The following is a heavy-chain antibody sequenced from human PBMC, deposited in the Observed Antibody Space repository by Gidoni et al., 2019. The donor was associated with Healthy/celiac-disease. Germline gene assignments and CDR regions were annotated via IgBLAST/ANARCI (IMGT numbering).Heavy chain of an antibody. J-gene: IGHJ3*01. CDR3: TRDGKFRTDGFDV. CDR2: ISPAGGSP. Sequence: EVQLLESGGGSVQPGGSLRPSCEVSGFPFSNDAMNGARQAPGQGLAWVSAISPAGGSPYYADSVKGRFTISRDNSKNTLFLEMNNLRAEDTAVYYCTRDGKFRTDGFDVWGPGSMVTVSS. D-gene: IGHD1-26*01. V-gene: IGHV3-23*01. CDR1: GFPFSNDA.